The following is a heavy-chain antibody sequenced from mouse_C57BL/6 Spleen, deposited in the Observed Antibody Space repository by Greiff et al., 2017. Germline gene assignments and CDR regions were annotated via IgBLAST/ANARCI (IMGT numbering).Heavy chain of an antibody. CDR2: IRNKANGYTT. J-gene: IGHJ2*01. CDR3: ARYGCGYYFDC. V-gene: IGHV7-3*01. CDR1: GFTFTDYY. Sequence: EVQLVESGGGLVQPGGSLSLSCAASGFTFTDYYMSWVRQPPGKALEWLGFIRNKANGYTTEYNASVKGRVTISRDNSQSILYLQINALRAEDSATYYCARYGCGYYFDCWGQGTTLTVSS.